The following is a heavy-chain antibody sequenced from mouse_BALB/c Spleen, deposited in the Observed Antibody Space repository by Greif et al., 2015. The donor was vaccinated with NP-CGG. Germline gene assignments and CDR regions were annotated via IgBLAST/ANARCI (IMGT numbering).Heavy chain of an antibody. CDR2: INPSNGRT. CDR1: GYTFTSYW. D-gene: IGHD3-2*01. V-gene: IGHV1S81*02. Sequence: QVQLQQPGAELVKPGASVKLSCKASGYTFTSYWMHWVKQRPGQGLEWIGEINPSNGRTNYNEKFKSKATLTVDKSSSTAYMQLSSLTSEDSAVYYCAREGDSSGYVWFAYWGQGTLVTVSA. J-gene: IGHJ3*01. CDR3: AREGDSSGYVWFAY.